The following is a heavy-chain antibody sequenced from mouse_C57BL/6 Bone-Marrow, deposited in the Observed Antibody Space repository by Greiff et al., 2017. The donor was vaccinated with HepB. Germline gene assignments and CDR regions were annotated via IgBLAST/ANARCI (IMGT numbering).Heavy chain of an antibody. CDR2: ISNLAYSI. D-gene: IGHD1-1*01. CDR3: ARRKSDHYYGSSPWYFDV. Sequence: DVMLVESGGGLVQPGGSLKLSCAASGFTFSDYGMAWVRQAPRKGPEWVAFISNLAYSIYYADTVTGRFTISRENAKNTLYLEMSSLRSEDTAMYYCARRKSDHYYGSSPWYFDVWGTGTTVTVSS. J-gene: IGHJ1*03. CDR1: GFTFSDYG. V-gene: IGHV5-15*04.